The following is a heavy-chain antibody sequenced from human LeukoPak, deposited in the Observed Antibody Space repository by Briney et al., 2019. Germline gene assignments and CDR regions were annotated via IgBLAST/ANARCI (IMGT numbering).Heavy chain of an antibody. V-gene: IGHV1-24*01. Sequence: VASVKVSCKVSEYTLTELSMHWVRQAPGKGLEWMGGFDPEDGETIYAQKFQGRVTMTEDTSTDTAYMELSSLRSEDTAVYYCATLAVAGTEPMDYWGQGTLVTVSS. J-gene: IGHJ4*02. CDR2: FDPEDGET. D-gene: IGHD6-19*01. CDR3: ATLAVAGTEPMDY. CDR1: EYTLTELS.